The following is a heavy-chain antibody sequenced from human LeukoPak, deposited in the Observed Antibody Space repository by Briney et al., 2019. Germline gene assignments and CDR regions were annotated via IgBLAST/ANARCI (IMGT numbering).Heavy chain of an antibody. Sequence: ASVKVSCKVSGYTLTELSMHWVRQAPGKGLEWMGGLDPEDGETIYAQKFQGRVTMTEDTSTDTAYMELSSLRSEDTAVYYCATHIVVVPAAWGGLGYWGQGTLVTVSS. CDR1: GYTLTELS. CDR3: ATHIVVVPAAWGGLGY. D-gene: IGHD2-2*01. CDR2: LDPEDGET. V-gene: IGHV1-24*01. J-gene: IGHJ4*02.